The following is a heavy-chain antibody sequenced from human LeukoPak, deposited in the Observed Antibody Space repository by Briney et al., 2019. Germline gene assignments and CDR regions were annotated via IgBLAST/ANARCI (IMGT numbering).Heavy chain of an antibody. J-gene: IGHJ4*02. CDR3: ARPISRWLQLPDY. CDR2: ISYDGSNK. Sequence: GRSLRLSCAASGFTFSSYAMHWVRQAPGKGLEWVAVISYDGSNKYYADSVKGRFTISRDNSKNTLYLQMNNLRAEDTAVYYCARPISRWLQLPDYWGQGTLVTVSS. D-gene: IGHD5-24*01. CDR1: GFTFSSYA. V-gene: IGHV3-30-3*01.